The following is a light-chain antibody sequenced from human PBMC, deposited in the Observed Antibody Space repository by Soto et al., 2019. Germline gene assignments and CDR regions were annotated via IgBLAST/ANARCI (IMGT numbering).Light chain of an antibody. CDR1: QSISSY. Sequence: DLQMTQSPSSLSASVGDRVTITCGASQSISSYLNWYQQKQGKAPELLIYAASSLQSGVPSRFSGSGSGTDFTLTISSLQPEDSATYYCQQSHSTPSWTFGQGTKVDIK. V-gene: IGKV1-39*01. J-gene: IGKJ1*01. CDR2: AAS. CDR3: QQSHSTPSWT.